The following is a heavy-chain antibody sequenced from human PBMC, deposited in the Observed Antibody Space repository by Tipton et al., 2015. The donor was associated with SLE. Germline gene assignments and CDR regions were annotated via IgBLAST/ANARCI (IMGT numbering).Heavy chain of an antibody. CDR2: ISFSGLT. Sequence: TLSLTCTVSGGSISGYYWSWVRQPPGKGLEWIGYISFSGLTNYNPSVRSRVGTSMDTSKNQFSLQMSSVTAADTALYYCARHKLGFSWSYFDSRGQGTLVTVSS. CDR1: GGSISGYY. J-gene: IGHJ4*02. V-gene: IGHV4-59*08. D-gene: IGHD3-3*01. CDR3: ARHKLGFSWSYFDS.